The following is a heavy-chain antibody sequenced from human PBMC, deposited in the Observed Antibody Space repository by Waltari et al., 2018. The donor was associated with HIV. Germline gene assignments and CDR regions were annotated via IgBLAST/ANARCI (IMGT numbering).Heavy chain of an antibody. CDR3: ARDSRDNSWSLNFFDP. Sequence: EVQLVESGGGPVKPGGSLSLSCRASGFPFNRSSLNWVRQAPGKGLEWISSISSSGTFTHYADSVKGRFTISRDNANKSVYLQMNSLRAEDTAVYYCARDSRDNSWSLNFFDPWGQGTLVTVSS. CDR1: GFPFNRSS. V-gene: IGHV3-21*01. CDR2: ISSSGTFT. J-gene: IGHJ5*02. D-gene: IGHD6-13*01.